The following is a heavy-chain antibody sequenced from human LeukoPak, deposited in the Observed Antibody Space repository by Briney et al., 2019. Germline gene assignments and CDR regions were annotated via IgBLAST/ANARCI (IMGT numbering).Heavy chain of an antibody. D-gene: IGHD2-2*01. Sequence: PSETLSLTCAVYGGSFSGYYWSWIRQPPGKGLEWIGEINHSGSTNYNPSLKSRVTISVDTSKNQFSLKLSSATAADTAVYYCARAGDCSSTSCNSWFDPWGQGTLVTVSS. CDR2: INHSGST. V-gene: IGHV4-34*01. CDR1: GGSFSGYY. CDR3: ARAGDCSSTSCNSWFDP. J-gene: IGHJ5*02.